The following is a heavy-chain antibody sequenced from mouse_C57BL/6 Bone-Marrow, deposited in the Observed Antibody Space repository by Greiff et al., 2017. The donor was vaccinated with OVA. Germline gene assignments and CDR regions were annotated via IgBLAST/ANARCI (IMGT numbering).Heavy chain of an antibody. CDR2: IYPGDGDT. D-gene: IGHD2-1*01. CDR3: ASYGNYIAY. J-gene: IGHJ3*01. Sequence: VQLQQSGAELVKPGASVKISCKASGYAFSSYWMNWVKQRTGKGLEWIGQIYPGDGDTNYNGKFKGKATLTADKSSSTAYMQLSSLTSEDSAVYFCASYGNYIAYWGQGTLVTVSA. CDR1: GYAFSSYW. V-gene: IGHV1-80*01.